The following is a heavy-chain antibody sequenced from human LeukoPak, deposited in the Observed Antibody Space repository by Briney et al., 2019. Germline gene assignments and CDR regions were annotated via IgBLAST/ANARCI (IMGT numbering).Heavy chain of an antibody. CDR3: ITPLPYSAQ. D-gene: IGHD2-21*01. V-gene: IGHV3-15*01. Sequence: LLGGLRLSCAASGFTFSSYAMSWVRQAPGKGLEWVGRIKPKTDGETTEYAAPVKDRFSISRDDSKSMMYLQMNSLKTEDTAVYYCITPLPYSAQGGQGTLVTVSS. CDR1: GFTFSSYA. J-gene: IGHJ4*02. CDR2: IKPKTDGETT.